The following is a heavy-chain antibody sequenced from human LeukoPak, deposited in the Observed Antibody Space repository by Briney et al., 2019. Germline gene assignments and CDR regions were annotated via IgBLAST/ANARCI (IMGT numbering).Heavy chain of an antibody. Sequence: SETLSLTCAVYGGSFSGYYWGWIRQPPGKGLEWIGSIYYSGSTYYNPSLKSRVTISVDTSKNQFSLKLSSVTAADTAVYYCARGPGDIAAIFGVVLSDYYYYGMDVWGQGTTVTVSS. J-gene: IGHJ6*02. CDR1: GGSFSGYY. CDR2: IYYSGST. V-gene: IGHV4-34*01. CDR3: ARGPGDIAAIFGVVLSDYYYYGMDV. D-gene: IGHD3-3*01.